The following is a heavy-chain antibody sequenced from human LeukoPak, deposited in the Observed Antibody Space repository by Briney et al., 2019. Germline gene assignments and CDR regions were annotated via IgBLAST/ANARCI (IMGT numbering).Heavy chain of an antibody. CDR3: ATVPLGYCSGGSCYDFDY. Sequence: GASVKVSCKASGGTFSSYAISWVRQAPGLGLEWMGGIIPIFGTANYAQKFQGRVTITADKSTSTAYMELSSLRSEDTAVYYCATVPLGYCSGGSCYDFDYWGQGTLVTVSS. D-gene: IGHD2-15*01. CDR1: GGTFSSYA. J-gene: IGHJ4*02. V-gene: IGHV1-69*06. CDR2: IIPIFGTA.